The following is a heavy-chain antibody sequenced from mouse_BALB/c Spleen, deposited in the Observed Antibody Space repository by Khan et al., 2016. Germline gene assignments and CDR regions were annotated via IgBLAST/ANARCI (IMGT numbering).Heavy chain of an antibody. V-gene: IGHV1-4*02. CDR1: GYTFTDYT. J-gene: IGHJ2*01. CDR3: SRGRHFYV. CDR2: FNPISGYT. Sequence: QVQLQQSAAELARPGASVTMSCKASGYTFTDYTMHWVKQRPGQGLQWIRYFNPISGYTEYSQTFTDKTTLTAAKSSSTAYIQLSSLTSEDSAVSYWSRGRHFYVWGQGTTLTV. D-gene: IGHD2-12*01.